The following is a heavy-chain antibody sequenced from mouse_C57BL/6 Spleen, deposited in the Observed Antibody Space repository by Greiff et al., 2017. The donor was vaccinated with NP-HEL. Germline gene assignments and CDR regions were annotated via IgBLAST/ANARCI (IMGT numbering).Heavy chain of an antibody. V-gene: IGHV1-82*01. D-gene: IGHD1-1*01. CDR1: GYAFSSSW. Sequence: QVQLQQSGPELVKPGASVKISCKASGYAFSSSWMNWVKQRPGKGLEWIGRIYPGDGDTNYNGKFTGKATLTADKSSSTAYMQLSSLTSEDSAVYFCARWHHYYGSSAFDYWGQGTTLTVSS. CDR3: ARWHHYYGSSAFDY. CDR2: IYPGDGDT. J-gene: IGHJ2*01.